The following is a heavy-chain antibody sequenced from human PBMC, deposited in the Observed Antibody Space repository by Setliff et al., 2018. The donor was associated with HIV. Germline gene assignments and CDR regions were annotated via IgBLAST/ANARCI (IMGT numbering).Heavy chain of an antibody. J-gene: IGHJ6*03. CDR2: INTNTGNP. Sequence: ASVKVSCKASGYIFTNYAMNWVRQAPGQGPEWMGWINTNTGNPTYAQGFTGRFVLSLDTSVSTAYLQITSLKAEDTAVYYCARGASSSAVYYYYYYMDVWGKGTTVTVSS. D-gene: IGHD6-6*01. CDR3: ARGASSSAVYYYYYYMDV. CDR1: GYIFTNYA. V-gene: IGHV7-4-1*02.